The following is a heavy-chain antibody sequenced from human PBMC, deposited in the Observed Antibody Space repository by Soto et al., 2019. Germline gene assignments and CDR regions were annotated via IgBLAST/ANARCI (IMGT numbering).Heavy chain of an antibody. J-gene: IGHJ6*03. CDR1: GGSISSYY. CDR3: ARVGYSYGWGQDYYYYYMDV. CDR2: IYYSGST. Sequence: SETLSLTCTVSGGSISSYYWSWIRQPPGKGLEWIGYIYYSGSTNYNPSLKSRVTISVDTSKNQFSLKLSSVTAADTAVYYCARVGYSYGWGQDYYYYYMDVWGKGTTVTVSS. D-gene: IGHD5-18*01. V-gene: IGHV4-59*01.